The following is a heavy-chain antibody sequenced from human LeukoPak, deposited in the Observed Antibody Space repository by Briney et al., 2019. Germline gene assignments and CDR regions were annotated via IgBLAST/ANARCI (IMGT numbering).Heavy chain of an antibody. V-gene: IGHV1-8*02. CDR3: ASSVGAPDAFDI. Sequence: ASVKVSCKASGYTFTGYYMHWVRQATGQGLEWMGWMNPNSGNTGYAQKFQGRVTMTRNTSISTAYMELSSLRSEDTAVYYCASSVGAPDAFDIWGQGTMVTVSS. CDR2: MNPNSGNT. J-gene: IGHJ3*02. CDR1: GYTFTGYY. D-gene: IGHD1-26*01.